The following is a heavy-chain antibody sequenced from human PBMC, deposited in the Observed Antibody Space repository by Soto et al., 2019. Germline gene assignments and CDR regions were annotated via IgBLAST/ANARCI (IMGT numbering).Heavy chain of an antibody. J-gene: IGHJ4*02. V-gene: IGHV3-30-3*01. CDR1: GFTFSSYA. CDR3: ASKSGSYRFDY. D-gene: IGHD1-26*01. Sequence: HPGGSLRLSCAASGFTFSSYAMHWVRQAPGKGLEWVAVISYDGSNKYYADSVKGRFTISRDNSKNTLYLQMNSLRAEDTAVYYCASKSGSYRFDYWGQGTLVTVSS. CDR2: ISYDGSNK.